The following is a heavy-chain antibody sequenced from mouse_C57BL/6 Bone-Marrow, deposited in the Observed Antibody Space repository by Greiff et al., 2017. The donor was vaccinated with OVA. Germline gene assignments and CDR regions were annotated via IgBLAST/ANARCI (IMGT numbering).Heavy chain of an antibody. CDR1: GFSFTSYG. Sequence: VMLVESGPGLVQPSQSLSITCTVSGFSFTSYGVHWVRQSPGKGLEWLGVIWSGGSTDYNAAFISRLSISKDNSKSQVFFKMNSLQADDTAIYYCARFYYSNYDWYFDVWGTGTTVTVSS. D-gene: IGHD2-5*01. J-gene: IGHJ1*03. V-gene: IGHV2-2*01. CDR3: ARFYYSNYDWYFDV. CDR2: IWSGGST.